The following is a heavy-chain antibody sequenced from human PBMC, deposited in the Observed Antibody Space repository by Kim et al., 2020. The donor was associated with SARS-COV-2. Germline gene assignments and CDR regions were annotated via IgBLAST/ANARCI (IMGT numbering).Heavy chain of an antibody. J-gene: IGHJ4*02. CDR3: ARGRKNLIVVVPADEYYFDY. Sequence: SETLSLTCSVSGGSISSYYWSWIRQPPGKGLEWIGYIYYSGSTNYNPSLKSRVTISVDTSKNQFSLKLYSVTAADTAVYYCARGRKNLIVVVPADEYYFDYWGQGTLVTVSS. D-gene: IGHD2-2*01. CDR2: IYYSGST. CDR1: GGSISSYY. V-gene: IGHV4-59*01.